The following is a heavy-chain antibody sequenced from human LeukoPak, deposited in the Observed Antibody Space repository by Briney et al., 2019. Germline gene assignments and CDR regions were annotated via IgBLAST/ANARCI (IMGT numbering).Heavy chain of an antibody. V-gene: IGHV3-11*06. CDR1: GFTFSDHY. D-gene: IGHD1-26*01. Sequence: PGGSLRLSCAASGFTFSDHYMTWIRQAPGKGLEWISYISSRSTYTNYADSVKGRFTISRDNAKNSLYLQMNSLRAEDTAVYYCARDQRGGVGGNMDVWGQGTTVTVSS. CDR2: ISSRSTYT. J-gene: IGHJ6*02. CDR3: ARDQRGGVGGNMDV.